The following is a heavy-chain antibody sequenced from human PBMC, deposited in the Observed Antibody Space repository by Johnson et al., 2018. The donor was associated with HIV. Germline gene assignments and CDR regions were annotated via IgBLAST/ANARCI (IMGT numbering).Heavy chain of an antibody. CDR1: GFTFSSYA. D-gene: IGHD1-26*01. CDR2: ISYDGSNK. J-gene: IGHJ3*02. Sequence: QVQLVESGGGVVQPGRSLRLSCAASGFTFSSYAMHWVRQAPGKGLEWVAVISYDGSNKYYADSVKGRFTISRDNSKNTLYLQMNSLRAEDTAVYYCAKDREPASYDAFDIWSQVTMVTVSS. CDR3: AKDREPASYDAFDI. V-gene: IGHV3-30-3*01.